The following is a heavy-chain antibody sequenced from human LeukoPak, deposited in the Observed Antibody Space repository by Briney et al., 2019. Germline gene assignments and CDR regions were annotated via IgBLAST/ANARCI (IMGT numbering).Heavy chain of an antibody. J-gene: IGHJ4*02. Sequence: GGSLRLSCAASGFTFSSYAMSWVRQAPGKGLEWVSAISGSGGSTYYADSVKGRFTISRDNSKNTLYLQMNSLRAEDTAVYYCAKFPRAWCSSTSCSYFDYWGQGTLVTVSS. CDR3: AKFPRAWCSSTSCSYFDY. D-gene: IGHD2-2*01. V-gene: IGHV3-23*01. CDR1: GFTFSSYA. CDR2: ISGSGGST.